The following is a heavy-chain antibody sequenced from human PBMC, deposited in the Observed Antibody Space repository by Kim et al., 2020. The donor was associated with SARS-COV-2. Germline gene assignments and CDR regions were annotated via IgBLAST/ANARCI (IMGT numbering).Heavy chain of an antibody. Sequence: GGSLRLSCAASGFTFSSYWMSWVRQAPGKGLEWVANIKQDGSEKYYVDSVKGRFTISRDNAKNSLYLQMNSLRAEDTAVYYCARVRLPHTDNWFDPWGQGTLVTVSS. CDR2: IKQDGSEK. D-gene: IGHD2-15*01. V-gene: IGHV3-7*01. CDR3: ARVRLPHTDNWFDP. J-gene: IGHJ5*02. CDR1: GFTFSSYW.